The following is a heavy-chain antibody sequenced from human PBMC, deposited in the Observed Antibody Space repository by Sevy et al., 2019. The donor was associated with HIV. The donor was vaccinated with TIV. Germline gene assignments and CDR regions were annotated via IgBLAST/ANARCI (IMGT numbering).Heavy chain of an antibody. D-gene: IGHD2-2*01. Sequence: SETLSLTCAVYGGSFSGYYWSWIRQPPGKGLECIGEINHSGSTNYNPSLKSRVTISVDTSKNQFSLKLSSVTAADTAVYYCARERIYCSSTSCRDGGWFDPWGQGTLVTVSS. CDR1: GGSFSGYY. CDR3: ARERIYCSSTSCRDGGWFDP. CDR2: INHSGST. J-gene: IGHJ5*02. V-gene: IGHV4-34*01.